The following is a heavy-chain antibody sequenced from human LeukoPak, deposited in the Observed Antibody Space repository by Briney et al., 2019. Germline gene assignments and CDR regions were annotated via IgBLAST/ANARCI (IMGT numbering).Heavy chain of an antibody. Sequence: PGGSLRLSCAASGFTFSSYAMSWVRQAPGKGLEWVSAISGRGDSTYYADSVKGRFTISRDNSKNTLSLQMNSLRVEDTALYYCAKRKIPAPAGEALDIWGQGTMVTVSS. D-gene: IGHD6-13*01. V-gene: IGHV3-23*01. J-gene: IGHJ3*02. CDR2: ISGRGDST. CDR1: GFTFSSYA. CDR3: AKRKIPAPAGEALDI.